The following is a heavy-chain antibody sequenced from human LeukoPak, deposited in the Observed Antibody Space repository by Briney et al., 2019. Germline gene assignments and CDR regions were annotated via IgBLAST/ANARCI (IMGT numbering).Heavy chain of an antibody. CDR3: ARQSTVTTHFDY. CDR1: GGSISSSSYY. D-gene: IGHD4-17*01. Sequence: PSETLSLTCTVSGGSISSSSYYWGWIRQPPGKGLEWIGSIFFSGSTYYNPSLKSRVTISVDTSKNQFSLKLSSVTAADTAVYYCARQSTVTTHFDYWGQGTLVTVSS. V-gene: IGHV4-39*01. CDR2: IFFSGST. J-gene: IGHJ4*02.